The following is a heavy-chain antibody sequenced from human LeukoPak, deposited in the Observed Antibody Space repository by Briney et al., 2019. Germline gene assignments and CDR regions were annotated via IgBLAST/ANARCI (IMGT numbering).Heavy chain of an antibody. Sequence: SETLSLTCTVSGGSISSYYWSWIRQPAGKGLEWIGRIYTSGSTNYNPSLKSRVTISVDTSKNQFSLKLSSVTAADTAVYYCASARRGYYYYYMDVWGKGTTVTVSS. CDR1: GGSISSYY. V-gene: IGHV4-4*07. CDR2: IYTSGST. J-gene: IGHJ6*03. CDR3: ASARRGYYYYYMDV. D-gene: IGHD3-16*01.